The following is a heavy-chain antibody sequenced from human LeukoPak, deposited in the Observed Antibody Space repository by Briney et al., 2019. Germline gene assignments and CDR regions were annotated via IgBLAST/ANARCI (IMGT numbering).Heavy chain of an antibody. CDR2: IYSGGST. CDR1: GFTVSSNY. Sequence: SGGSLRLSCAASGFTVSSNYMSWVRQAPGKGLEWVSVIYSGGSTYYADSVKGRFTISRDNSKNTLYLQMNSLRAEDTAVYYCARDLGYYDSSEHFDYWGQGTLVTVSS. D-gene: IGHD3-22*01. CDR3: ARDLGYYDSSEHFDY. J-gene: IGHJ4*02. V-gene: IGHV3-53*01.